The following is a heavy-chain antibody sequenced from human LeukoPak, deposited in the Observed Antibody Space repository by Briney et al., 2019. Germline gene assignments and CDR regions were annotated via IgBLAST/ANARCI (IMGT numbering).Heavy chain of an antibody. D-gene: IGHD3-10*01. CDR1: GFTFSDYY. Sequence: GGCLSLSCAASGFTFSDYYMSWIRQAPGKGLEWVSYISSSSSYTNYADSVKGRFTISRDNAKNSLYLQMNSLRAEDTAVYYCTRERVGVLWCGELLQDWFDPWGQGTLVTVSS. J-gene: IGHJ5*02. V-gene: IGHV3-11*05. CDR2: ISSSSSYT. CDR3: TRERVGVLWCGELLQDWFDP.